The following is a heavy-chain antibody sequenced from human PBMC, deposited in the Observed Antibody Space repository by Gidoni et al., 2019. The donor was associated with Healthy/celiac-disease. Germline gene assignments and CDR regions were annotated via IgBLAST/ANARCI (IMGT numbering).Heavy chain of an antibody. CDR2: IYYSGST. D-gene: IGHD3-3*01. CDR3: ARVWSGYYTWFDP. V-gene: IGHV4-39*01. Sequence: QLQLQESGPGLVKPSETLSLTCTVSGGSISSSSYYWGWIRQPPGKGLEWIGSIYYSGSTYYNPSLKIRVTISVDTSKNQFSLKLSSVTAADTAVYYCARVWSGYYTWFDPWGQGTLVTVSS. J-gene: IGHJ5*02. CDR1: GGSISSSSYY.